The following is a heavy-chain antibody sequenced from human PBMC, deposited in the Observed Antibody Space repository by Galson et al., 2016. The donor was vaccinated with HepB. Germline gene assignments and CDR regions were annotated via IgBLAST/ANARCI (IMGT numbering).Heavy chain of an antibody. V-gene: IGHV4-39*01. J-gene: IGHJ4*02. D-gene: IGHD3-22*01. Sequence: SETLSLTCTVSGDSISSSSHYWGWIRQPPGKGLEWIGSIYYTGSTYYNPSLKSRVTISVDTSKNQVSLNLSSVTAADTAVYYCARRHISSGYTCADFDYWGQGTLVTVSS. CDR3: ARRHISSGYTCADFDY. CDR1: GDSISSSSHY. CDR2: IYYTGST.